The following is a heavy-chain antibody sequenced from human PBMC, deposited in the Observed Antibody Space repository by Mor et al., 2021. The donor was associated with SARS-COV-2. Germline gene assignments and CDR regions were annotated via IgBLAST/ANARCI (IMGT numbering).Heavy chain of an antibody. D-gene: IGHD2-2*01. J-gene: IGHJ5*02. CDR3: ARQNKLIHPDCSSTSCHSDWFDP. Sequence: NYNPSLKSRVTISVDTSKNQFSLKLSSVTAADTAVYYCARQNKLIHPDCSSTSCHSDWFDPWGQGTLVTVSS. V-gene: IGHV4-61*07.